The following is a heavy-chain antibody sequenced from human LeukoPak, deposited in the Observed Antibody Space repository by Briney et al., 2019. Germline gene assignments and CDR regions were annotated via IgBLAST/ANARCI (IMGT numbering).Heavy chain of an antibody. CDR2: INSDGSST. Sequence: PGGSLRLSCAASGFTFSSYWMHWVRQAPGKGLVWVSRINSDGSSTSYADSVKGRFTISRDNAKNSLYLQMNSLRAEDTAVYYCARSPSYYYDSSGYSNPFDYWGQGTLVTVSS. J-gene: IGHJ4*02. V-gene: IGHV3-74*01. D-gene: IGHD3-22*01. CDR3: ARSPSYYYDSSGYSNPFDY. CDR1: GFTFSSYW.